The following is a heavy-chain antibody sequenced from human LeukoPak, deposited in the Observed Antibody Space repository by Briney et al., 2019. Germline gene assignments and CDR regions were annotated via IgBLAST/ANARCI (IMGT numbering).Heavy chain of an antibody. CDR3: ARDTYCSGGSCYYDY. CDR1: GFTFSSYS. CDR2: ISSSSSYI. D-gene: IGHD2-15*01. J-gene: IGHJ4*02. Sequence: PGGSLRLSCAASGFTFSSYSMNWVRQAPGKGLEWVASISSSSSYIYYADSVKRRFTISRDNAKNSLYLQMNSLRAEDTAVYYCARDTYCSGGSCYYDYWGQGTLVTVSS. V-gene: IGHV3-21*01.